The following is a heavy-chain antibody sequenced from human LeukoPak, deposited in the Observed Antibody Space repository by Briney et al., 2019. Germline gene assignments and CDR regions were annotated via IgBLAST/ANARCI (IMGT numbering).Heavy chain of an antibody. Sequence: SVKVSCKASGGTFSSYAISWVRQAPGQGLEWMGGIIPIFGTANYAQKFQGRVTITADESTSTAYMELSSLRSEDTAVYYCARVARVYQAFNWFDPWGQGTLVTASS. D-gene: IGHD6-13*01. V-gene: IGHV1-69*01. CDR2: IIPIFGTA. J-gene: IGHJ5*02. CDR1: GGTFSSYA. CDR3: ARVARVYQAFNWFDP.